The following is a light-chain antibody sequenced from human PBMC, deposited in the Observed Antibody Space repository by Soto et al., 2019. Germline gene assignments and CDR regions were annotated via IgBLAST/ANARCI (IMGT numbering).Light chain of an antibody. CDR1: QSVGSY. J-gene: IGKJ1*01. Sequence: EIVLTQSPATLSLSPGERATLSCRASQSVGSYLAWYQHKPGQPPRLLIYDASNRATGIPARFSGSGSGTDFTLTISSLEHEDFAVYYCQQRSNWPPTWTFGQGTKVEIQ. CDR2: DAS. CDR3: QQRSNWPPTWT. V-gene: IGKV3-11*01.